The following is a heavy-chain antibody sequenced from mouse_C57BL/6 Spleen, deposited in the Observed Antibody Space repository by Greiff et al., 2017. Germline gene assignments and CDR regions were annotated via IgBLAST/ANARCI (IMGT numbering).Heavy chain of an antibody. V-gene: IGHV3-6*01. CDR1: GYSITSGYY. CDR3: AELGRKGY. Sequence: DVQLVESGPGLVKPSQSLSLTCSVTGYSITSGYYWNWIRQFPGNKLEWMGYISYDGSNNYNPSLKNRISITRDTSKNQFFLKLNSVTTEDTATYYCAELGRKGYWGQGTTLTVSS. J-gene: IGHJ2*01. CDR2: ISYDGSN. D-gene: IGHD4-1*01.